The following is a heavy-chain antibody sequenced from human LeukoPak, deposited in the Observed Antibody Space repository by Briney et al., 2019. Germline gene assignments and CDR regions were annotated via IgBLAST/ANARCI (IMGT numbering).Heavy chain of an antibody. V-gene: IGHV3-64*01. D-gene: IGHD3-3*01. CDR3: ARDGRKATYYDFWSSTGYFDY. Sequence: GGSLRLSCAAPGFTFSSYAMHWVRQAPGKGLEYVSAISSNGGSTYYANSVKGRFTISRDNSKNTLYLQMGSLRAEDMAVYYCARDGRKATYYDFWSSTGYFDYWGQGTLVTVSS. J-gene: IGHJ4*02. CDR1: GFTFSSYA. CDR2: ISSNGGST.